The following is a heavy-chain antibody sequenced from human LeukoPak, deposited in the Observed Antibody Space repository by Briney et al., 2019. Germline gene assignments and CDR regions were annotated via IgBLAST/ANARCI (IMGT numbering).Heavy chain of an antibody. CDR3: ARAVVRGVIIHFDY. CDR2: IYTGGST. V-gene: IGHV3-53*05. CDR1: GFTFSSNY. D-gene: IGHD3-10*01. Sequence: GGSLRLSCAASGFTFSSNYMSWVRQAPGKGLEWVSVIYTGGSTYYADSVKGRFTISRDNSKNTLYLQMHSLRAEDTAVYYCARAVVRGVIIHFDYWGQGTLVTVSS. J-gene: IGHJ4*02.